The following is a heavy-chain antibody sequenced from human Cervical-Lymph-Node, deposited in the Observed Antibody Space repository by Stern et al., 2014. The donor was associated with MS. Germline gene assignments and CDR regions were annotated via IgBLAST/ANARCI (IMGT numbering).Heavy chain of an antibody. CDR3: ASAYSSSHYYFDY. V-gene: IGHV3-33*01. Sequence: VQLVESGGGVVQPGRSLRLSCAASGFSFSRYAMHWVRQAPGKGLEWVALILYDVINPSYSDSVTGRFTISRDNFKTTLYLQMNGLRAEDTAVYYCASAYSSSHYYFDYWGQGTLVTVSS. D-gene: IGHD6-13*01. CDR1: GFSFSRYA. J-gene: IGHJ4*02. CDR2: ILYDVINP.